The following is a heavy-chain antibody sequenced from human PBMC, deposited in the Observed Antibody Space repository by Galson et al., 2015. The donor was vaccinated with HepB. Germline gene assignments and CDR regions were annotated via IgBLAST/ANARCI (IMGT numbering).Heavy chain of an antibody. J-gene: IGHJ4*02. CDR3: TKVRITFVRGELES. D-gene: IGHD3-10*01. CDR1: GFKFDDYA. V-gene: IGHV3-9*01. CDR2: LSWNGDKI. Sequence: ALRLSCAASGFKFDDYAMHWVRPVPTKGLEWVSGLSWNGDKIGYADSVEGRFTVSRDNDTNSLHLEMNILSPEDTGVYYCTKVRITFVRGELESWGRGVLVTVSS.